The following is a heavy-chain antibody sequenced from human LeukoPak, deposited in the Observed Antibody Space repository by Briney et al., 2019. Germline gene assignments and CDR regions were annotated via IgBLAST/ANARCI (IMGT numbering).Heavy chain of an antibody. D-gene: IGHD6-13*01. CDR2: IYHSGST. V-gene: IGHV4-30-2*01. J-gene: IGHJ5*02. CDR1: GGSISSGGYS. CDR3: ARSYSNVFDP. Sequence: SETLSLTCAVSGGSISSGGYSWSWIRQPPGKGLEWIGYIYHSGSTYYNPSLKSRVNISVDRSKNQFSLKLSSVTAADTAVYYCARSYSNVFDPWGQGTLVTVSS.